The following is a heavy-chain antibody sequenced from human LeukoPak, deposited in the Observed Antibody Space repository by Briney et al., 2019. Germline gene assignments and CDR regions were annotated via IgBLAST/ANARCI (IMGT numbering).Heavy chain of an antibody. J-gene: IGHJ5*02. V-gene: IGHV6-1*01. CDR3: AREVGLWFGELARSNWFDP. D-gene: IGHD3-10*01. Sequence: SQTLSLTCAISGDIVSSNSAAWNWIRQSPSRGLEWLGRTYYRSKWYNDYAVSVKSRITINPDTSKNQFSLQLNSVTPEDTAVYYCAREVGLWFGELARSNWFDPWGQGTLVTVSS. CDR2: TYYRSKWYN. CDR1: GDIVSSNSAA.